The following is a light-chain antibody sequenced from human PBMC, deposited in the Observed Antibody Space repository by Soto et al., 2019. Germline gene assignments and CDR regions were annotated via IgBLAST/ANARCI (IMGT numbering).Light chain of an antibody. CDR1: QSVSSNY. CDR2: GAS. CDR3: QQYGSSHT. J-gene: IGKJ2*01. Sequence: EIVLTQSPGTLSLSPGERATLSCRASQSVSSNYLAWYQQKPGQAPRLLIYGASSRATGIPDRFSGSGSGIDFTLTISRLEPEDFAVYYCQQYGSSHTFGQGTKLEIK. V-gene: IGKV3-20*01.